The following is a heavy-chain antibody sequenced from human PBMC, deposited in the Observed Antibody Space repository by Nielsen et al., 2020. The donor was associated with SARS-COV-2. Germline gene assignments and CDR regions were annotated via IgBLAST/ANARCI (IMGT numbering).Heavy chain of an antibody. Sequence: GESLKISCKGSGYSSGYSFTTYWIAWVRQMPGKGLEWMGIVYPGDSDTRYSPSFQGQVTISADKSISTAHLQWSSLKASDSAMYYCVKHRGGYGVYQHYYGFDVWGQGTTVTVS. D-gene: IGHD4-17*01. V-gene: IGHV5-51*01. CDR2: VYPGDSDT. CDR3: VKHRGGYGVYQHYYGFDV. CDR1: GYSSGYSFTTYW. J-gene: IGHJ6*02.